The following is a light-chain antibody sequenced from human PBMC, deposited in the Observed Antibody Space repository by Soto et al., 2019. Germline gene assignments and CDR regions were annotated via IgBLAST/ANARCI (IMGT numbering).Light chain of an antibody. Sequence: QSVLTQPRSVSGSPGQSVSVSCTGTSSDVGRCSYVSWYQQHPGKAPKLMIYDVSERPSGVPDRFSGSKSGNTASLTISGLQAEDEADYYCCSYAGTYTGVFXTGTKVTVL. CDR3: CSYAGTYTGV. V-gene: IGLV2-11*01. CDR2: DVS. J-gene: IGLJ1*01. CDR1: SSDVGRCSY.